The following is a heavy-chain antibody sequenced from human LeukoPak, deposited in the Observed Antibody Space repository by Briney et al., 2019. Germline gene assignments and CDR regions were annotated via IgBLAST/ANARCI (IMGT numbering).Heavy chain of an antibody. D-gene: IGHD6-13*01. J-gene: IGHJ4*02. CDR2: ISSSGSTI. CDR3: ARDRVSGYYFDY. V-gene: IGHV3-48*03. Sequence: GGSLRFSCAASGFTFSSYEMNWVRQAPGKGLEWVSYISSSGSTIYYADSAKGRFTISRDNSKNTLYLQMNSLRAEDTAVYYCARDRVSGYYFDYWGQGTLVTVSS. CDR1: GFTFSSYE.